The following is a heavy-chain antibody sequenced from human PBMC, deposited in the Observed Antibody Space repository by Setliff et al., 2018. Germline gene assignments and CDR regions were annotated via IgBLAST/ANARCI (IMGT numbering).Heavy chain of an antibody. CDR1: NDPIKYGHY. V-gene: IGHV4-38-2*01. D-gene: IGHD2-2*01. J-gene: IGHJ4*02. Sequence: PSETLSLTCAVSNDPIKYGHYWGWIRQPPGKGLEWLGAVYHTGRTYYIPSLKSRVTISVDTSENQFSLKMSSVTAEDTAVYYCVRSPHCTPSTACYEGGHHFDVWGQGALVTVSS. CDR2: VYHTGRT. CDR3: VRSPHCTPSTACYEGGHHFDV.